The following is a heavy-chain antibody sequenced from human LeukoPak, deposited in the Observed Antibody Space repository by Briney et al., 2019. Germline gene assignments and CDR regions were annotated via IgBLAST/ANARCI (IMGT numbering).Heavy chain of an antibody. CDR3: AKSDDYDFWSGTYYFDY. D-gene: IGHD3-3*01. V-gene: IGHV3-21*01. Sequence: GGSLRLSCAASGFTFSSYSMNWVRQAPGKGLEWVSSISSSSGYIYYADSVKGRFTISRDNAKNSLYLQMNSLRAEDTAVYYCAKSDDYDFWSGTYYFDYWGQGTLVTVSS. CDR1: GFTFSSYS. J-gene: IGHJ4*02. CDR2: ISSSSGYI.